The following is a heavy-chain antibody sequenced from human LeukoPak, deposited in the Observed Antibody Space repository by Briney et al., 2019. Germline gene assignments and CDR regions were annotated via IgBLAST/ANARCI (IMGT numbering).Heavy chain of an antibody. Sequence: PGGSLRLSCAASGFTFSSYSMNWVRQGPGKGLEWASSISSSSSYIYYADSVKGRFTISRDNAKNSLYLQMNSLRAEDTAVYYCASHGGYPYYFAYWGQGTLVTVSS. J-gene: IGHJ4*02. CDR1: GFTFSSYS. V-gene: IGHV3-21*01. CDR2: ISSSSSYI. CDR3: ASHGGYPYYFAY. D-gene: IGHD3-16*02.